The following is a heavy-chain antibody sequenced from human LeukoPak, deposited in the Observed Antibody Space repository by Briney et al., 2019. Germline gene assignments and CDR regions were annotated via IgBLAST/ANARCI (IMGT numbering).Heavy chain of an antibody. CDR2: IYYSGST. J-gene: IGHJ5*02. CDR1: GASISTNEFY. V-gene: IGHV4-30-4*01. D-gene: IGHD2-15*01. CDR3: ARDLVVVVAATGGSYNWFDP. Sequence: SQTLSLTCTVSGASISTNEFYWTWIRQPPGKGLEWIGYIYYSGSTYYNPSLKSRVTISVNTSKNQFSLKLSSVTAADTAVYYCARDLVVVVAATGGSYNWFDPWGQGTLVTVSS.